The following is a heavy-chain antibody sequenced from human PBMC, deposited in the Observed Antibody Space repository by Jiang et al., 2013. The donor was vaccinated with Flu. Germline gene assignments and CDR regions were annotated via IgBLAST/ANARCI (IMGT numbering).Heavy chain of an antibody. CDR1: GGSFSAYY. D-gene: IGHD6-19*01. CDR3: ARRGGIPVPNTSRRTNWFDP. V-gene: IGHV4-34*01. J-gene: IGHJ5*02. Sequence: LLKPSETLSLTCAVYGGSFSAYYWSWIRQPPGKGLEWIGEINHSGSTKYNPSLKSRVTISVDTSKNQVSLKLKFVTAADTAVYYCARRGGIPVPNTSRRTNWFDPWGQGTLGIVSS. CDR2: INHSGST.